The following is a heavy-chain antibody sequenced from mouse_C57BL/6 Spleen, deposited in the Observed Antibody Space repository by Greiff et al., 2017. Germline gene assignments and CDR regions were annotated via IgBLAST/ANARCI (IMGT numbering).Heavy chain of an antibody. CDR1: GYTFTDYY. Sequence: VQLQQSGPELVKPGASVKISCKASGYTFTDYYMNWVKQSHGKSLEWIGDINPNNGGTSYNQKFKGKATLTVDKSSSTAYMELRSLTSEDSAVYYCYYGSSYGYWGQGTTLTVSS. CDR3: YYGSSYGY. V-gene: IGHV1-26*01. J-gene: IGHJ2*01. CDR2: INPNNGGT. D-gene: IGHD1-1*01.